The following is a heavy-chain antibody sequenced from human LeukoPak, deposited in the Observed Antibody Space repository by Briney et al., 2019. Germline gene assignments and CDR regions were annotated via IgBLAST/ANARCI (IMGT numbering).Heavy chain of an antibody. V-gene: IGHV3-30-3*01. J-gene: IGHJ4*02. Sequence: GGSLRLPCAASGFTFSSYAMHWVRQAPGKGLEGVAVISYDGSNKYYADSVKGRFTISRDNSKNTLYLQMNSLRAEDTAVYYCARGVVAAAGKLGYWGQGTLVTVSS. CDR1: GFTFSSYA. D-gene: IGHD6-13*01. CDR2: ISYDGSNK. CDR3: ARGVVAAAGKLGY.